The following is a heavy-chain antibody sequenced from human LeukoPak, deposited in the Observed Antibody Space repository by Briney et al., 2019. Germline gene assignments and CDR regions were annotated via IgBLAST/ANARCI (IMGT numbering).Heavy chain of an antibody. Sequence: GGSLRLSCAASGFTFSSQNWVRQAPGKGLEWVSSISSSSSYIYYADSVKGRFTISRDNAKNSLYLQMNSLRAEDTAVYYCARDQTTWLGYYYGMDVWGKGTTVTVSS. CDR2: ISSSSSYI. J-gene: IGHJ6*04. V-gene: IGHV3-21*01. D-gene: IGHD5-12*01. CDR3: ARDQTTWLGYYYGMDV. CDR1: GFTFSSQ.